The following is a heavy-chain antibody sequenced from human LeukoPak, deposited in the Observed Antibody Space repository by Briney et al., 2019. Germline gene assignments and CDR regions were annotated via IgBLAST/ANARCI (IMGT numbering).Heavy chain of an antibody. CDR2: IIPIYGKT. J-gene: IGHJ3*02. D-gene: IGHD1-26*01. CDR3: ARSHWEGAFDI. CDR1: GYTFSSYA. V-gene: IGHV1-69*05. Sequence: SVKVSCKASGYTFSSYAISWVRQAPGQGLEWMGWIIPIYGKTNYAQKFQGRVTITTDESTSTAYMELSSLRSEDTAVYYCARSHWEGAFDIWGQGTIVTLSS.